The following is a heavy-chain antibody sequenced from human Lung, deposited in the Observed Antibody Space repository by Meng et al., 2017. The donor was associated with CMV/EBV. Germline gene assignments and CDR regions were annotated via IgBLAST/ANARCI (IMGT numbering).Heavy chain of an antibody. CDR1: GYRCGAYG. D-gene: IGHD3-22*01. V-gene: IGHV1-18*01. J-gene: IGHJ4*02. CDR3: AREVHYYDSHGIDY. CDR2: MSSHNGNT. Sequence: ASGYRCGAYGISWARLVPGQGIEWVGWMSSHNGNTNYGEKFQGRVTMTMHTSTNAAHMDLRDLRSDDTAVYFCAREVHYYDSHGIDYWGQGTLVTVSS.